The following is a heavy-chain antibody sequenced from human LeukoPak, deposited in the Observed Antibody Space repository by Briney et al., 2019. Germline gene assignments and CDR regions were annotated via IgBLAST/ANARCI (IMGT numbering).Heavy chain of an antibody. CDR1: GGSISSSSYY. V-gene: IGHV4-39*07. CDR2: IYYSGST. CDR3: ARGIKDGYNYFDY. J-gene: IGHJ4*02. Sequence: SETLSLTCTVSGGSISSSSYYWGWIRQPPGKGLEWIGSIYYSGSTYYNPSLKSRVTISVDTSKNQFSLKLSSVTAADTAVYYCARGIKDGYNYFDYWGQGTLVTVSS. D-gene: IGHD5-24*01.